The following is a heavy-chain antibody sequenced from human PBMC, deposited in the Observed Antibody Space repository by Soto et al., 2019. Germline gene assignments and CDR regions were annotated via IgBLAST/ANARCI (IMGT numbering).Heavy chain of an antibody. V-gene: IGHV3-30-3*01. CDR1: GFTFSSYA. J-gene: IGHJ5*02. D-gene: IGHD2-15*01. CDR2: ISYDGSNK. Sequence: PGWSLRLSCAASGFTFSSYAMHWVRQAPGKGLEWVAVISYDGSNKYYADSVKGRFTISRDNSKNTLYLQMNSLRAEDTAVYYCARARRYNIVVVVAATLFGCFDPWGQGTLVTVSS. CDR3: ARARRYNIVVVVAATLFGCFDP.